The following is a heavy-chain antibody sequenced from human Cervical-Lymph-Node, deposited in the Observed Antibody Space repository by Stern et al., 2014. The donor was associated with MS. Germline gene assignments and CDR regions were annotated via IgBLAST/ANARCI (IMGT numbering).Heavy chain of an antibody. CDR2: LSYSGTT. Sequence: QLVQSGPGVVKPSQTLSLTCTVTGGSLTSGGYFWNWVRQYPGKGLEWIGFLSYSGTTSYSASLKGRISISVDTSKNQFSLKLKYETAADTAIYFCARDDRSRFTDWGQGTLVTVSS. CDR1: GGSLTSGGYF. V-gene: IGHV4-31*03. D-gene: IGHD1-14*01. CDR3: ARDDRSRFTD. J-gene: IGHJ4*02.